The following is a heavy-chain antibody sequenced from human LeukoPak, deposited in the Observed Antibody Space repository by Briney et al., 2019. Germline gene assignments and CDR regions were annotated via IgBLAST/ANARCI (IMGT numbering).Heavy chain of an antibody. CDR2: IYYSWST. CDR1: VGSISSSSYY. V-gene: IGHV4-39*01. D-gene: IGHD1-26*01. J-gene: IGHJ4*02. CDR3: ARPFAFGGSTAHDYFDY. Sequence: PSETLSLTCTVSVGSISSSSYYWVWIRQPPGKALEWIGSIYYSWSTYYNPSLKSRVTISVDTSKNQFSLKLSSVTAADTAVYYCARPFAFGGSTAHDYFDYWGQGTLVTVSS.